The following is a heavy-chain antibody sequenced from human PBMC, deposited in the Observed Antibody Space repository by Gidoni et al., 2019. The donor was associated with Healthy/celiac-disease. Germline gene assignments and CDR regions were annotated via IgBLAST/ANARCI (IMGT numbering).Heavy chain of an antibody. CDR2: IYYSGST. Sequence: QVQLQESGPGLVKPSETLSLTCTVPGGSISSYYWSWIRQPPGKGLECIGYIYYSGSTNYNPSVKSRVTIAVDTSKNQFSLKLSSVTAADTAVYDCARDLPENSSGWSTPFDYWGQGTLVTVSS. J-gene: IGHJ4*02. D-gene: IGHD6-19*01. CDR3: ARDLPENSSGWSTPFDY. V-gene: IGHV4-59*01. CDR1: GGSISSYY.